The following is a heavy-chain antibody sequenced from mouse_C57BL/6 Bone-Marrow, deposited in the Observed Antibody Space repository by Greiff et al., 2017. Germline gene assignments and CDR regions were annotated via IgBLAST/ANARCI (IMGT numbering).Heavy chain of an antibody. Sequence: EVQLQESGGGLVKPGGSLKLSCAASGFTFSDYGMHWVRQAPEKGLEWVADISSGSSTIYYADTVKGRFTISRDNAKNTLFLQMTSLRSEDTAMYYCAKAYGNYSWFAYWGQGTLVTVSA. J-gene: IGHJ3*01. D-gene: IGHD2-1*01. V-gene: IGHV5-17*01. CDR2: ISSGSSTI. CDR1: GFTFSDYG. CDR3: AKAYGNYSWFAY.